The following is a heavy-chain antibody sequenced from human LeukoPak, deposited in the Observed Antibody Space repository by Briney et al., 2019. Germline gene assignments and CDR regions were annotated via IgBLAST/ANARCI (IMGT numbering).Heavy chain of an antibody. CDR1: GVTVSSNY. CDR3: ASLRWLVPFY. V-gene: IGHV3-66*01. D-gene: IGHD6-19*01. CDR2: LYSGGYT. Sequence: PGGSLRLSCAVSGVTVSSNYWTWVRQAPGKGLEWVAILYSGGYTYYADSVKDRFSISRDTSKNTLYLQMDSLRAEDTAVYYRASLRWLVPFYWGQGSLVTVSS. J-gene: IGHJ4*02.